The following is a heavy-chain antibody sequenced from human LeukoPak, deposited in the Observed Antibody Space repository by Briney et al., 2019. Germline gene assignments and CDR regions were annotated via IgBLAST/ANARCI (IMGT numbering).Heavy chain of an antibody. Sequence: SETLSLTCTVSGGSITNYYWSWIRQPPGKGLEWIGYIYNSGNTKYNPSLKSRVTISVDTSKNQFSLKLTSVTAADTAVYYCARGGEVGWFDPWGQGTLVTVSS. D-gene: IGHD3-16*01. V-gene: IGHV4-59*01. CDR2: IYNSGNT. J-gene: IGHJ5*02. CDR1: GGSITNYY. CDR3: ARGGEVGWFDP.